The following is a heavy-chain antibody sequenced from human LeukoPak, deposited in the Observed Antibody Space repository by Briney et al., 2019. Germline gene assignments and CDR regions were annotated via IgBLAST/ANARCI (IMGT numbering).Heavy chain of an antibody. CDR1: GFTFSDYY. J-gene: IGHJ5*02. D-gene: IGHD3-10*01. Sequence: GGSLRLSCAASGFTFSDYYMSWIRQAPGKGLEGVSYISSSGSTIYYADSVKGRFTISRDNAKNSLYLQMNSLRAEDTAVYYCARDYYGSGSYNWFDPWGQGTLVTVSS. CDR3: ARDYYGSGSYNWFDP. CDR2: ISSSGSTI. V-gene: IGHV3-11*01.